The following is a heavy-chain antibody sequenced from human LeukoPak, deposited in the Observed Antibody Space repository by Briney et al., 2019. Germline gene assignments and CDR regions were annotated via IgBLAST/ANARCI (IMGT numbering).Heavy chain of an antibody. Sequence: PSETLSLTCTVSGGSISYYYWTWIRQPAGKGLEWIGRIHSSGSTNYNPSLKSRVTMSVDTSKNQFSQRLSSVTAADTAVYYCARDPHGSSGWYDYWGQGILVTVSS. CDR1: GGSISYYY. V-gene: IGHV4-4*07. CDR3: ARDPHGSSGWYDY. J-gene: IGHJ4*02. CDR2: IHSSGST. D-gene: IGHD6-19*01.